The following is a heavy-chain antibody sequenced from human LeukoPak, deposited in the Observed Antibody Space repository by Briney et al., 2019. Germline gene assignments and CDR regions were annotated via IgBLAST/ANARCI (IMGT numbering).Heavy chain of an antibody. CDR1: GFTFSSYS. D-gene: IGHD2-15*01. Sequence: PGGSLRLSCAASGFTFSSYSLNWVRQAPGKGLEWVSSISSSSNYIYYADSVKGRFTISRHNAKNSLYLQMNSLRAEDTAVYYCARGYCSGGNCYSSYFDYWGQGTLVTVSS. J-gene: IGHJ4*02. V-gene: IGHV3-21*01. CDR2: ISSSSNYI. CDR3: ARGYCSGGNCYSSYFDY.